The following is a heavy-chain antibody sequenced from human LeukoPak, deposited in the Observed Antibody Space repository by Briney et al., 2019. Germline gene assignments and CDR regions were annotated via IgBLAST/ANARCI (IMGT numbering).Heavy chain of an antibody. CDR2: IYYSGST. J-gene: IGHJ4*02. CDR3: ARSYYGSGRYGPQFDY. V-gene: IGHV4-59*01. D-gene: IGHD3-10*01. Sequence: SETLSLTCTVSGGSISSYYWSWIRQSPGKGLDWIGYIYYSGSTKYNPSLKSRVTISVDTSKNQFSLKLSSVTAADTAVYYCARSYYGSGRYGPQFDYWGQGTLVTVSS. CDR1: GGSISSYY.